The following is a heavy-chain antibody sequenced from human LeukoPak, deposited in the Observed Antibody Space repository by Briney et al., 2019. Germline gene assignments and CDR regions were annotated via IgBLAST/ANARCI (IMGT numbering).Heavy chain of an antibody. V-gene: IGHV1-46*01. CDR2: INPSRGST. CDR1: GYTFTSYY. Sequence: ASVKVSCEASGYTFTSYYIYWVRQAPGQGLEWMGIINPSRGSTNYAQRFQGRVTMTRDMSTSTVYMELSSLRSEDTAIYYCARGGHVRVYDSSAYYGHEWGQGTLVTVSS. J-gene: IGHJ4*02. CDR3: ARGGHVRVYDSSAYYGHE. D-gene: IGHD3-22*01.